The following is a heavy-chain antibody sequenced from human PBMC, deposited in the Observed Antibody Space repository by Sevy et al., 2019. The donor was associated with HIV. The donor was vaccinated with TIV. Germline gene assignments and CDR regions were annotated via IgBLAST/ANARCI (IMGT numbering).Heavy chain of an antibody. CDR2: IYYSGST. J-gene: IGHJ6*02. V-gene: IGHV4-59*01. CDR3: ARARQEGGYYRRYYYYYGMDV. Sequence: SETLSLTCTVSGGSISSYYWSWIRQPPGKGLEWIGYIYYSGSTNYNPSLKSRVTISVDTSKNQFSLKLSSVTAADTAGYYCARARQEGGYYRRYYYYYGMDVWGQGTTVTVSS. CDR1: GGSISSYY. D-gene: IGHD3-10*01.